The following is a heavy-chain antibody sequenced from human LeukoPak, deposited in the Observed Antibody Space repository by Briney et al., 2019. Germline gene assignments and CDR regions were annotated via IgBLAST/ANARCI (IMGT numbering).Heavy chain of an antibody. J-gene: IGHJ4*02. V-gene: IGHV4-39*07. D-gene: IGHD6-19*01. CDR3: ARGPPIAVAGRSAGRVTDY. Sequence: PSETLSLTCTVSGGSISSSSYYWGWIRQPPGKGLEWIGSIYYSGSTYYNPSLKSRVTISVDTSKNQFSLKLSSVTAADTAVYYCARGPPIAVAGRSAGRVTDYWGQGTLVTVSS. CDR1: GGSISSSSYY. CDR2: IYYSGST.